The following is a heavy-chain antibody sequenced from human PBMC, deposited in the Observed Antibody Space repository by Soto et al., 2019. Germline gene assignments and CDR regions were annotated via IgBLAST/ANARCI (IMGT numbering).Heavy chain of an antibody. D-gene: IGHD3-10*01. CDR3: VRESPPGFNWFDP. Sequence: QVQLQESGPGLVKPSETLSLTCSVSIVSISNNYWSWIRRPAGERLEWIGRIYTTGSTNSNPSLTIRVTMSIDTSQKQFSLKLTSVTAADTAVYYCVRESPPGFNWFDPWGQGILVTVSS. V-gene: IGHV4-4*07. J-gene: IGHJ5*02. CDR1: IVSISNNY. CDR2: IYTTGST.